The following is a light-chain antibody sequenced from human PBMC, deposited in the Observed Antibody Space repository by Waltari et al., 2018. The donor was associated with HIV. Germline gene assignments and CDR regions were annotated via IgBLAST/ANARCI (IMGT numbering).Light chain of an antibody. V-gene: IGKV3-11*01. CDR2: DAS. CDR3: QQRSNWPIT. J-gene: IGKJ5*01. Sequence: EIVLTQSPATLSLSPGERATLSCRASQSLSNFLAWYQQKAGQPPKLLIYDASNRAAGIPARFSGSGSGTDFTLTIRSLEPEDFAVYYCQQRSNWPITFGQGTRLEIK. CDR1: QSLSNF.